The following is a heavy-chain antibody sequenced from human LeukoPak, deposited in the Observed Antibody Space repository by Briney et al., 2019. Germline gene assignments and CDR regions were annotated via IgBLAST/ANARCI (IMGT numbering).Heavy chain of an antibody. CDR3: ARGDIGSVDY. J-gene: IGHJ4*02. CDR1: GYTFTGYY. Sequence: ASVKVSCKASGYTFTGYYMHWVRQAPGQALEWMGWIDPNSGDTNYAQKFQGRVTMTRDTSISTAYMELSRLRSDDTAVYYWARGDIGSVDYWGQGTLVTVSS. CDR2: IDPNSGDT. V-gene: IGHV1-2*02. D-gene: IGHD3-16*01.